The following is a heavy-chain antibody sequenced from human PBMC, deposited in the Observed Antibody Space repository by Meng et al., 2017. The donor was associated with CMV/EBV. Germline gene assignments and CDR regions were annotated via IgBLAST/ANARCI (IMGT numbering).Heavy chain of an antibody. Sequence: SLKISCAASGFTFDDYAMHWVRQAPGKGLEWVSGISWNSGSIGYADSVKGRFTISRDNAKNSLYLQMNSLRAEDTALYYCAKDRGSWYGGLDYWGHGTLVTVSS. D-gene: IGHD6-13*01. V-gene: IGHV3-9*01. J-gene: IGHJ4*01. CDR1: GFTFDDYA. CDR2: ISWNSGSI. CDR3: AKDRGSWYGGLDY.